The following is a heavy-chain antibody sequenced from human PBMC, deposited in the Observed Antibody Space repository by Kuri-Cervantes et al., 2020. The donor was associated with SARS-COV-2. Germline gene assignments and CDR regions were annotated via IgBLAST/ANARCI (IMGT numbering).Heavy chain of an antibody. CDR1: GFTFSSYA. Sequence: GESLKISCAASGFTFSSYAMHWVRQAPGKGLEWVAVISYDGSSKCYADSVKGRFTISRDNSKNTLYLQMNSLRAEDTAVYYCASSLVDYFDYWGQGTLVTVSS. V-gene: IGHV3-30-3*01. J-gene: IGHJ4*02. CDR3: ASSLVDYFDY. CDR2: ISYDGSSK. D-gene: IGHD1-26*01.